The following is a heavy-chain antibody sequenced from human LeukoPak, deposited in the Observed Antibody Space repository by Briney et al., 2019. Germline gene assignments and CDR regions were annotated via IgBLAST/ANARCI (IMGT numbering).Heavy chain of an antibody. CDR3: AKEPRDCTGGTCPTGGGYYFDY. Sequence: PGGSLRLSCAVSGFTFRTYAMSWVRQAPGEGLEWVSGVSGSGTSTYYADPVKGRFTISRDNSKNTLYLQMNSLRAEDTAVYYCAKEPRDCTGGTCPTGGGYYFDYWGQGTLVTVSS. D-gene: IGHD2-15*01. CDR1: GFTFRTYA. CDR2: VSGSGTST. J-gene: IGHJ4*02. V-gene: IGHV3-23*01.